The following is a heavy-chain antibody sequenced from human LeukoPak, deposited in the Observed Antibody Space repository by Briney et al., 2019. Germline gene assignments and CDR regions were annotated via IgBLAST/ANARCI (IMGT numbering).Heavy chain of an antibody. CDR2: IIPIFGTA. V-gene: IGHV1-69*05. CDR3: ASYEWELLRGYFDY. Sequence: GSSVKVSCKASGGTFSSYAISWVRQAPGQGLEWMGRIIPIFGTANYAQKFQGRVTITTDESTSTAYMELSSLRSGDTAVYYCASYEWELLRGYFDYWGQGTLVTVSS. D-gene: IGHD1-26*01. J-gene: IGHJ4*02. CDR1: GGTFSSYA.